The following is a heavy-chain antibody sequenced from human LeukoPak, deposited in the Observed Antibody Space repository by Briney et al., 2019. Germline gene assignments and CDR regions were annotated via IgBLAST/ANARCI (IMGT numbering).Heavy chain of an antibody. Sequence: GGSLRLSCAASGFTFSYYGTHWVRQAPGKGLEWVTFIGYDGTDKYYTDSVKGRFTISRDNSKNTLSLHMNSLRAEDTAVYYCARDLTYNSWYYFDSWGQGTLVTVSS. D-gene: IGHD6-13*01. CDR2: IGYDGTDK. CDR3: ARDLTYNSWYYFDS. CDR1: GFTFSYYG. J-gene: IGHJ4*02. V-gene: IGHV3-30*02.